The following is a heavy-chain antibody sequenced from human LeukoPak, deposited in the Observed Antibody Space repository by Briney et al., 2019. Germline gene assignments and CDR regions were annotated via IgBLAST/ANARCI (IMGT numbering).Heavy chain of an antibody. CDR3: ARGRVRFLEWLFAGNYFDY. J-gene: IGHJ4*02. V-gene: IGHV1-69*06. Sequence: SVKVSCKASGGTFSSYAISWVRQAPGQGLEWMGGIIPIFGTANYAQKFQGRVTITADKSTSTAYMELSSLRSEDTAVYYCARGRVRFLEWLFAGNYFDYWGQGTLVTVSS. CDR2: IIPIFGTA. CDR1: GGTFSSYA. D-gene: IGHD3-3*01.